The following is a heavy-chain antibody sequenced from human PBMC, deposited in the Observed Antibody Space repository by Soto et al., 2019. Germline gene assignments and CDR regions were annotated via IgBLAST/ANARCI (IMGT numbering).Heavy chain of an antibody. J-gene: IGHJ4*02. V-gene: IGHV3-7*03. CDR2: INRDGREK. D-gene: IGHD1-26*01. CDR3: VRDIEEVGATYYFNY. Sequence: GSLRLSCAASGFIFENYWMSWVRQAPGKGLEWVANINRDGREKYYVESVEGRFTISRDNAKNSLYLQANSLRAEDTAVYYCVRDIEEVGATYYFNYWGQGTLVTVSS. CDR1: GFIFENYW.